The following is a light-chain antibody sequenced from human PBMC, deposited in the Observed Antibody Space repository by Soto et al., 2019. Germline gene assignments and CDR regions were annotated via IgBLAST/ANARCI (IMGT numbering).Light chain of an antibody. J-gene: IGKJ2*01. CDR3: QQYGSSPPYT. CDR1: QSVSSRY. CDR2: GAS. V-gene: IGKV3-20*01. Sequence: EIVLTQSPGTLSLSPGVRATLSCRASQSVSSRYLAWYQQKPGQAPRLLIYGASSRATGIPDRFSGSGSGTDFTLTISRLEPEDFAVYLCQQYGSSPPYTFGQGTKLEIK.